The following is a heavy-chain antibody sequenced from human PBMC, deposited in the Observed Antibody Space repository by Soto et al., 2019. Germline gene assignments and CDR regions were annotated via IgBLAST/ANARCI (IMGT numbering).Heavy chain of an antibody. Sequence: QVQLVESGGGVVQPGRSLRLSCAASGFTFSSYGMHWVRQAPGKGLEWVAVISYDGSNKYYADSVKGRFTISRDNSKNQLYLQMNSLRAEDTAVYYCAKDCVLGGYDWIFDYWGQGTLVTVSS. CDR1: GFTFSSYG. V-gene: IGHV3-30*18. CDR3: AKDCVLGGYDWIFDY. J-gene: IGHJ4*02. CDR2: ISYDGSNK. D-gene: IGHD5-12*01.